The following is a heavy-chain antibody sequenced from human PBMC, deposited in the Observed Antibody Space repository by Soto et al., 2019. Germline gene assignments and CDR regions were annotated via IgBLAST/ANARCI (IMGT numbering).Heavy chain of an antibody. CDR2: TYYRSKWYN. V-gene: IGHV6-1*01. Sequence: SQTLSLTCAISGDSVSSNSAAWNWIRQSPSRGLEWLGRTYYRSKWYNDYAVSVKSRITINPDTSKNQFSLQLNSVTPEDTAVYYCAREGILWFGELLYYFHSPGLDYWGQGTLVTVSS. D-gene: IGHD3-10*01. CDR3: AREGILWFGELLYYFHSPGLDY. CDR1: GDSVSSNSAA. J-gene: IGHJ4*02.